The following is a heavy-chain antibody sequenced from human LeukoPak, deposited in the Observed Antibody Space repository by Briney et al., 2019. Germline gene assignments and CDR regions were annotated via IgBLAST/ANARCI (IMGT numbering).Heavy chain of an antibody. CDR3: ARADRLHGGPYLIGP. CDR1: GYSFTDYY. J-gene: IGHJ5*02. D-gene: IGHD3-16*01. CDR2: INPYSGGT. Sequence: GASVKVPCKTSGYSFTDYYMHWVRQAPGQGLEWMGWINPYSGGTSSAQKFQGRVTMTRDTFISTVYMQVSWLTSDDTAIYYCARADRLHGGPYLIGPWGQGTLVTVSS. V-gene: IGHV1-2*02.